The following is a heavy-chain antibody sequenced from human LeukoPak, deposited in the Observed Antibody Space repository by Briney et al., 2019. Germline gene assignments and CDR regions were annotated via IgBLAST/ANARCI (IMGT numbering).Heavy chain of an antibody. CDR3: AAVDTAMVRGYYFDY. CDR1: GGTFSTYT. J-gene: IGHJ4*02. Sequence: GASVKVSCKASGGTFSTYTISWVRHAPGQGLEWMGGIIPIFGTANYAQKFQGRVTITTDESTSTAYMELSSLRSEDTAVYYCAAVDTAMVRGYYFDYWGQGTLVTVSS. V-gene: IGHV1-69*05. CDR2: IIPIFGTA. D-gene: IGHD5-18*01.